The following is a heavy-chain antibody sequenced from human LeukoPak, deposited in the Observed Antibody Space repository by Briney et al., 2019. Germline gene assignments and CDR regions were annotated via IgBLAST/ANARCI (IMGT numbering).Heavy chain of an antibody. V-gene: IGHV3-9*01. Sequence: PGRSLRLSCAASGFTFDDYAMHWVRQAPGKGLEWVSGISWNSDSIGYADSVKGRFTISRDNAKNSLYLQMNSLRAEDTALYYCARGDYYYDSSGYYYPDYWGQGTLVTVSS. D-gene: IGHD3-22*01. J-gene: IGHJ4*02. CDR3: ARGDYYYDSSGYYYPDY. CDR2: ISWNSDSI. CDR1: GFTFDDYA.